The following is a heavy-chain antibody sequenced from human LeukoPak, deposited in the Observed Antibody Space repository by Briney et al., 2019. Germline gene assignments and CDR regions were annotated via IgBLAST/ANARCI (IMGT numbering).Heavy chain of an antibody. D-gene: IGHD7-27*01. CDR1: GFTFDGYA. J-gene: IGHJ4*02. CDR3: ARDLNWETY. CDR2: ISWNSGSI. Sequence: GRSLRLSCAASGFTFDGYAMHWVRQAPGKGLEWVSGISWNSGSIGYADSVKGRFTISRDNAKNSLYLQMNSLRAEDTAVYYCARDLNWETYWGQGTLVSVSS. V-gene: IGHV3-9*01.